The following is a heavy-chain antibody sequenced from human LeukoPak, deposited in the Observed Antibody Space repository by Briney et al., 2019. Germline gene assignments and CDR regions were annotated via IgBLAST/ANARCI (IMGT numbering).Heavy chain of an antibody. V-gene: IGHV3-64D*06. CDR2: ISSNGGIT. CDR1: GFTLSSYA. J-gene: IGHJ4*01. Sequence: GGSLRLSCSASGFTLSSYAMHWVRQAPGKGLEYVSGISSNGGITYYADSVKGRFTISRDNSKNTLYLQMSSLRAEDTAVYYCVKDLYSGYNLYYFDYWGEGTLVTVSS. CDR3: VKDLYSGYNLYYFDY. D-gene: IGHD5-12*01.